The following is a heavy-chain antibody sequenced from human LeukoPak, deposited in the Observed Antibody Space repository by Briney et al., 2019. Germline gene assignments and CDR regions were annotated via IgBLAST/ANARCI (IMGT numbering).Heavy chain of an antibody. J-gene: IGHJ4*02. V-gene: IGHV3-7*01. CDR3: ARAGSFGGDDY. D-gene: IGHD1-26*01. CDR1: GFIFKKTW. CDR2: INDDGKTT. Sequence: GGSLRLSCAASGFIFKKTWMTWVRQAPGKGLEWVANINDDGKTTNHVDSVKGRFTISRDNARNLLYLQMNSLRPEDTAVYSCARAGSFGGDDYWGQGTLVTVSS.